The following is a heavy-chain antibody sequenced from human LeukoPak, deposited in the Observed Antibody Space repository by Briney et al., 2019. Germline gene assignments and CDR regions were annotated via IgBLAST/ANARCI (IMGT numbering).Heavy chain of an antibody. V-gene: IGHV3-74*01. Sequence: GGSLRLSCAASGFTFSTYWMHWVRQVPGKGLVWVSRISSDGANANYADSVKGRFTISRDNSKNTLYLQMNSLRAEDTAVHYCAKDHGQILPDYWGQGTLVTVSS. J-gene: IGHJ4*02. CDR3: AKDHGQILPDY. CDR2: ISSDGANA. D-gene: IGHD3-10*01. CDR1: GFTFSTYW.